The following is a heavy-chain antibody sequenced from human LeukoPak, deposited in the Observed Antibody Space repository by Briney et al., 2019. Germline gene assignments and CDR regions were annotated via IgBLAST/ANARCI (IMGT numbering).Heavy chain of an antibody. CDR2: ISYDGSNK. J-gene: IGHJ4*02. D-gene: IGHD2-2*01. CDR3: ARGGPYCSSTSCYSTTDGFDY. V-gene: IGHV3-30-3*01. CDR1: GFTFSNYA. Sequence: GGSRRLSCAASGFTFSNYAVHWVRQAPGKGLEWVAVISYDGSNKYCADSVKGRFTISRDNSKNTLYVQMNSLRAVDTAVYYCARGGPYCSSTSCYSTTDGFDYWGQGTLVTVSS.